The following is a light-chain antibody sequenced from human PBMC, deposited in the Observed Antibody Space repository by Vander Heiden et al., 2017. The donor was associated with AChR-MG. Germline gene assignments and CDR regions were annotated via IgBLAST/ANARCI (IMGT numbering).Light chain of an antibody. CDR2: RNY. CDR3: AAWDDSLSVVV. J-gene: IGLJ2*01. Sequence: QSVLTQPPSASGTPGQRVTISCSGSSSNIGSTYVYWYQQRPGTAPKLLIYRNYQRPSGVPDRFSGSKSGTSASLAISGLRSDDEADYYCAAWDDSLSVVVFGGGTKLTVL. V-gene: IGLV1-47*01. CDR1: SSNIGSTY.